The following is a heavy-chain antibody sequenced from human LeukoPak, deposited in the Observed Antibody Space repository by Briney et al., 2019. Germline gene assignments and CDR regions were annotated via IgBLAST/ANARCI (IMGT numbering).Heavy chain of an antibody. Sequence: SETLSLTCTVSGGSISSYYWSWIRQPPGKGLEWVGYICYSGSTNYKSSLKSRVTISVDTSKNQFSLKLSSVTAADTAVYYCARTTEGGYSYGYFYYYYMDVWGKGTTVTISS. D-gene: IGHD5-18*01. CDR2: ICYSGST. V-gene: IGHV4-59*01. CDR1: GGSISSYY. J-gene: IGHJ6*03. CDR3: ARTTEGGYSYGYFYYYYMDV.